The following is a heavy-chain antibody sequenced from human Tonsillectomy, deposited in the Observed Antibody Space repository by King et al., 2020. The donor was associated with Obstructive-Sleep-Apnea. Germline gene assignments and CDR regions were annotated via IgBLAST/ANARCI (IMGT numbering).Heavy chain of an antibody. CDR1: GFSLSTSGVG. J-gene: IGHJ4*02. CDR2: IYWDDEK. Sequence: TLKESGPTLVKPTQTLTLTCTFSGFSLSTSGVGVGWIRQPPGKALEWLALIYWDDEKRYSPSLKSRLTITKDTSKNQVVLTMTNMDPVDTATYYCAHRRPLTYYFDYWGQGTLVTVSS. CDR3: AHRRPLTYYFDY. V-gene: IGHV2-5*02.